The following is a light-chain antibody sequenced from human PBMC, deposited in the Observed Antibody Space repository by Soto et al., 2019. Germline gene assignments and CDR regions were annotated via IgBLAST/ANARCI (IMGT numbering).Light chain of an antibody. Sequence: ESVLTQSPVTLSLSPCEIATLSCISIQTISITFSAWYQPKPGQTPMLLISGASIRATGLPARFSGSGSGPDLTPPTRRLEPEDFAVYYCQQYGGSPFTFGGGTRLEIK. V-gene: IGKV3-20*01. CDR2: GAS. CDR3: QQYGGSPFT. CDR1: QTISITF. J-gene: IGKJ5*01.